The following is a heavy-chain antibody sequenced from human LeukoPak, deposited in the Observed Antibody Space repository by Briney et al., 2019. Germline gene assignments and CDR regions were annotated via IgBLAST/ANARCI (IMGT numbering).Heavy chain of an antibody. CDR2: ISSSSSTI. V-gene: IGHV3-48*04. J-gene: IGHJ3*02. D-gene: IGHD3-22*01. Sequence: PGGSLRLSCAASGFTFSSYSMNWVRQAPGKGLEWVSYISSSSSTIYYADSVKGRFTISRDNAKNSLYLQMNSLRAEDTAVYYCARGDYYANSGYFNDAFDMWGQGTMVTVSS. CDR1: GFTFSSYS. CDR3: ARGDYYANSGYFNDAFDM.